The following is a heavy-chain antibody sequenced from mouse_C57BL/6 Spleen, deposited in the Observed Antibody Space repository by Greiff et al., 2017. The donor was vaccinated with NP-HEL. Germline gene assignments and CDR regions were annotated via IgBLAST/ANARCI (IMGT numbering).Heavy chain of an antibody. CDR3: TRGSSGLWFAY. D-gene: IGHD3-2*02. CDR2: ISSGGDYI. V-gene: IGHV5-9-1*02. CDR1: GFTFSSYA. Sequence: EVHLVESGEGLVKPGGSLKLSCAASGFTFSSYAMSWVRQTPEKRLEWVAYISSGGDYIYYADTVKGRFTISRDNARNTLYLQMSSLKSEDTAMYYCTRGSSGLWFAYWGQGTLVTVSA. J-gene: IGHJ3*01.